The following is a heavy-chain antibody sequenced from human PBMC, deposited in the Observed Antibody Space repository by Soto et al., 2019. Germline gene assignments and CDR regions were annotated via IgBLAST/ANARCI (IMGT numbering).Heavy chain of an antibody. Sequence: GGSLRLSCAASGFTFSSYAMSWVRQAPGKGLEWVSAISGSGGSTYYADSVKGRFTISRDNSKNTLYLQMNSLRAEDPAVYYCAKDPAPGSNGPFDYWGQGTLVTVSS. D-gene: IGHD3-10*01. CDR1: GFTFSSYA. V-gene: IGHV3-23*01. CDR2: ISGSGGST. CDR3: AKDPAPGSNGPFDY. J-gene: IGHJ4*02.